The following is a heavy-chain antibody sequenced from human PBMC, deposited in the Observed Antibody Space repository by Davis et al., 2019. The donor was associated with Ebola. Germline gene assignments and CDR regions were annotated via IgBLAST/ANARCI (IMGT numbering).Heavy chain of an antibody. CDR2: ITPFNGNT. Sequence: SVKVSCKASGYTFTYRYLHWVRQAPGQALEWMGWITPFNGNTNYAQKFQDRVTITRDRSMSTAYMELSSLRSEDTAMYYCASDIVVVPAAPRAFDIWGQGTMVTVSS. CDR3: ASDIVVVPAAPRAFDI. CDR1: GYTFTYRY. D-gene: IGHD2-2*01. V-gene: IGHV1-45*02. J-gene: IGHJ3*02.